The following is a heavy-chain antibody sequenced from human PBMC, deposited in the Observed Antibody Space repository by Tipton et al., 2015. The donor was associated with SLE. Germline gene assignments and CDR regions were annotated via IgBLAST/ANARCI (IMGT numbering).Heavy chain of an antibody. J-gene: IGHJ4*02. Sequence: TLSLTCTVSGGSISSHYWSWFRQAPGKGLEWIGYISNRETTSYNPSLKSRVTISLDTSKNQFSLKLRSVTAADTAVYYCAGAWQGYCSGGTCYVLDYWGQGTLVTVSS. V-gene: IGHV4-59*11. CDR3: AGAWQGYCSGGTCYVLDY. CDR1: GGSISSHY. D-gene: IGHD2-15*01. CDR2: ISNRETT.